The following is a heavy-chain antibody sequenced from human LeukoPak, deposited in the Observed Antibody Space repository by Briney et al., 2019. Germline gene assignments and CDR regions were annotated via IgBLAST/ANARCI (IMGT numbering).Heavy chain of an antibody. D-gene: IGHD4-17*01. J-gene: IGHJ3*02. Sequence: PGGSLRLSCTASGFTFGDYAMSWVRQAPGKGLEWVGFIRSKAYGGTTEYAASVKGRFTISRDDSKSIAYLQMNSLKTEDTAVYYCTRVNGDYADAFAIWGQGTMVTVSS. V-gene: IGHV3-49*04. CDR3: TRVNGDYADAFAI. CDR2: IRSKAYGGTT. CDR1: GFTFGDYA.